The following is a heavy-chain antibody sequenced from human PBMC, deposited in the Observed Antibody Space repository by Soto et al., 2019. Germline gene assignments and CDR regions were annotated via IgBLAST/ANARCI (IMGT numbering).Heavy chain of an antibody. V-gene: IGHV4-59*01. CDR2: IYYSGST. CDR1: GGSISSYY. D-gene: IGHD1-26*01. J-gene: IGHJ6*02. CDR3: ARGHSGSYRTGEGYSYGMDV. Sequence: QVQLQESGPGLVKPSETLSLTCTVSGGSISSYYWSWIRQPPGKGLEWIGYIYYSGSTKYNPSLKSRVKISVDKSKNQFSLKLSSVTAADTAVYYCARGHSGSYRTGEGYSYGMDVWGQGTTVTVSS.